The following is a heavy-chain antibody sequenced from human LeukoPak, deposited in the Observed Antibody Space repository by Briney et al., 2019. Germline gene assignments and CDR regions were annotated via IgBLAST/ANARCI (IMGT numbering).Heavy chain of an antibody. Sequence: ASVKVSCKASGYTFTSYAMHWVRQAPGQRLEWMGWINAGNGNTKYPQKFQGRVTITRDTSASTAYMELSSLRSEDTAVYYCARETLRFLEWLLPQTDSYGMDVWGQGTTVTVSS. D-gene: IGHD3-3*01. CDR2: INAGNGNT. V-gene: IGHV1-3*01. J-gene: IGHJ6*02. CDR3: ARETLRFLEWLLPQTDSYGMDV. CDR1: GYTFTSYA.